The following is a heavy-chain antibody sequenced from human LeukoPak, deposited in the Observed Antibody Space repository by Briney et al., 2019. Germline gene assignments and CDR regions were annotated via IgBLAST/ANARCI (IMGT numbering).Heavy chain of an antibody. J-gene: IGHJ4*02. Sequence: GGSLRLSCAASGFTFSSYWMAWVRQAPGKGLEWVPVIYSGGSTYYADSVKGRFTISRDNSKNTLYLQMNSLRAEDTAVYYCARVSSGYSFDYWGQGTLVTVSS. CDR1: GFTFSSYW. V-gene: IGHV3-66*02. CDR2: IYSGGST. CDR3: ARVSSGYSFDY. D-gene: IGHD3-22*01.